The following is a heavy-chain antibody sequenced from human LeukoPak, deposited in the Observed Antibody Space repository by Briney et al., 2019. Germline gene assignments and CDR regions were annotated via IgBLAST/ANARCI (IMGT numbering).Heavy chain of an antibody. D-gene: IGHD1-26*01. CDR2: ISSGGST. J-gene: IGHJ3*01. CDR3: ARAIVGDTLSPDAFDV. Sequence: GGSLRLSCAASGSTVSSNYMSWVRQAPGKGLEWVSLISSGGSTYYADSVKGRFTLSRHNSKNTLYFQMNSLRTEDTAVYYCARAIVGDTLSPDAFDVWGQGTMVTVSS. CDR1: GSTVSSNY. V-gene: IGHV3-53*04.